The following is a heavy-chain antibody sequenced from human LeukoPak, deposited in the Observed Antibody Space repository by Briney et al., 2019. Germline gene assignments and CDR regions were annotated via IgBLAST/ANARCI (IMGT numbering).Heavy chain of an antibody. CDR3: ARGVIAARPNAFDI. D-gene: IGHD6-6*01. V-gene: IGHV3-73*01. J-gene: IGHJ3*02. Sequence: PGGSLRLSCAASGFTFSGSAMHWVRQADGKGLEWVGSIRSKANSYATAYAASVKGMFTTSRDDSKKSTYLQRNSLKTEDTAVYYCARGVIAARPNAFDIWGQGTMVTVSS. CDR1: GFTFSGSA. CDR2: IRSKANSYAT.